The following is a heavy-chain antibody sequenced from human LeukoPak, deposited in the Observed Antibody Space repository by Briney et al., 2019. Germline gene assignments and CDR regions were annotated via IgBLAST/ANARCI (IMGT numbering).Heavy chain of an antibody. CDR3: AREPLSSSWSYYYYYGMDV. Sequence: ASVMVSCKASGYTFTSYAMNWVRQAPGQGLEWMGWINTNTGNPTYAQGFTGRFVFSLDTSVSTAYLQISSLQAEDTAVYYCAREPLSSSWSYYYYYGMDVWGQGTTVTVSS. CDR1: GYTFTSYA. V-gene: IGHV7-4-1*02. D-gene: IGHD6-13*01. J-gene: IGHJ6*02. CDR2: INTNTGNP.